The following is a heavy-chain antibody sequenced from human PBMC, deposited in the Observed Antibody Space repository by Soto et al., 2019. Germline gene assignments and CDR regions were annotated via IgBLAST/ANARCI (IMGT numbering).Heavy chain of an antibody. J-gene: IGHJ4*02. V-gene: IGHV4-39*01. CDR1: DGSMNSDISY. Sequence: PSETLSLTCRVSDGSMNSDISYWGWIRHPPGKGLEWIGVINHSGSTYHNLSLKGRVTMSVDASRNQFSLKLTSMTAADTAVYYCARLGGYVSVGYYYLWDSWGQGTMVTV. CDR3: ARLGGYVSVGYYYLWDS. D-gene: IGHD3-22*01. CDR2: INHSGST.